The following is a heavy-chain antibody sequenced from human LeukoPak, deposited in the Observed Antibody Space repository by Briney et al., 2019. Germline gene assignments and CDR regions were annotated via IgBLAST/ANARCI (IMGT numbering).Heavy chain of an antibody. CDR3: AKVDTAMEYYYYGMDV. CDR1: GFTFSSYA. Sequence: QAGGSLRLSCAASGFTFSSYAMSWVRQAPGKGLEWVSAISGSGGSTYYADSVKGRFTISRDNSKNTLYLQMNSLRVEDTAVYYCAKVDTAMEYYYYGMDVWGQGTTVTVSS. D-gene: IGHD5-18*01. J-gene: IGHJ6*02. CDR2: ISGSGGST. V-gene: IGHV3-23*01.